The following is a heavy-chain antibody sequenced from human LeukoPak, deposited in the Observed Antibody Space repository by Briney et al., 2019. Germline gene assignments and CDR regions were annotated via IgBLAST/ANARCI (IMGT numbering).Heavy chain of an antibody. CDR3: AKDSLPYYYDSSGYYYVYFNY. Sequence: PGGSLRLSCAASGFTFDDYAMHWVRQAPGKGLEWVSGISWNSGSIGYADSVKGRFTISRDNSKNTLYLQMNSLRAEDTAVYYCAKDSLPYYYDSSGYYYVYFNYWGQGTLVTVSS. CDR1: GFTFDDYA. D-gene: IGHD3-22*01. CDR2: ISWNSGSI. J-gene: IGHJ4*02. V-gene: IGHV3-9*01.